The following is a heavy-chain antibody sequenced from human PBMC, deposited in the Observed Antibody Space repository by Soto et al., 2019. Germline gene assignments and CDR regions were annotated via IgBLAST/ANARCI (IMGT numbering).Heavy chain of an antibody. CDR3: ARGVVGATAPDY. Sequence: SETLSLTCTVSGGSINSNTYYWGWVRQPPGKGLEWIGSIYYSGSTYYNPSLKSRVTISVDTSKNQFSLRLSSVTAADTAVYFCARGVVGATAPDYWGQGTLVTVSS. CDR1: GGSINSNTYY. V-gene: IGHV4-39*01. D-gene: IGHD1-26*01. J-gene: IGHJ4*02. CDR2: IYYSGST.